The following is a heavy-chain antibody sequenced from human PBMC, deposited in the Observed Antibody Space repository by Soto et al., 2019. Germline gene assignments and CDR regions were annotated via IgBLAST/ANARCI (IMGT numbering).Heavy chain of an antibody. CDR2: ISYSGNT. D-gene: IGHD2-8*01. CDR1: GGSISNFY. V-gene: IGHV4-59*01. J-gene: IGHJ4*02. CDR3: ARAPMVLSRSYFDS. Sequence: SETLSLTCTVPGGSISNFYWSWIRQPPGKGLEWIGYISYSGNTNYNPSLKSRVSISVDTSKNQLSLNLTSVTAADTAVYYCARAPMVLSRSYFDSWGQGTPVTVSS.